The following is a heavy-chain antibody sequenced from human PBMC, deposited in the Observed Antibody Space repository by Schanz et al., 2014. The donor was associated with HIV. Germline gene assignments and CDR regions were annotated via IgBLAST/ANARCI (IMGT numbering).Heavy chain of an antibody. J-gene: IGHJ6*02. D-gene: IGHD3-22*01. V-gene: IGHV3-33*06. Sequence: QVQLVESGGGVVQPGRSLRVSCAASGFTFNSYGMHWVRQAPGKGLEWVAMIWYDGSNKFYADSVKGRFTISRDNSKNTVYLQAKSLRPEDTAVYYCAKDRNQYDSRYIGKGNYYYYYGMDVWGQGTTVTVSS. CDR3: AKDRNQYDSRYIGKGNYYYYYGMDV. CDR1: GFTFNSYG. CDR2: IWYDGSNK.